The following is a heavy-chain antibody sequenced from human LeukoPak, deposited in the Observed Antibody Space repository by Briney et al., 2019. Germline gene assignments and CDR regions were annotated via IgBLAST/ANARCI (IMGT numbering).Heavy chain of an antibody. D-gene: IGHD6-19*01. Sequence: PGGSLRLSCAASGFSFSSYWMSWVRQAPGKGLEWASSIDYDGGSGHYADSVKGRFTISRDNSNNTLFLHLNSLRGEDTAVYYCTRNSGWYGLSWGQGTLVTVSS. V-gene: IGHV3-23*01. CDR2: IDYDGGSG. J-gene: IGHJ1*01. CDR1: GFSFSSYW. CDR3: TRNSGWYGLS.